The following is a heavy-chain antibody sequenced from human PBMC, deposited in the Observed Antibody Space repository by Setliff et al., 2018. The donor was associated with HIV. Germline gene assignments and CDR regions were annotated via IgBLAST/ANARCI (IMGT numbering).Heavy chain of an antibody. Sequence: LSLTCAVSGYSISSGYYWGWIRQPPGKGLEWVSYITSSSSTIYYADSVKGRFIISRDNPKNSLYLQMNSLRAEDTAVYYCARGHYFKDVWGQGTTVTVSS. CDR3: ARGHYFKDV. V-gene: IGHV3-11*04. D-gene: IGHD3-22*01. CDR1: GYSISSGYY. J-gene: IGHJ6*02. CDR2: ITSSSSTI.